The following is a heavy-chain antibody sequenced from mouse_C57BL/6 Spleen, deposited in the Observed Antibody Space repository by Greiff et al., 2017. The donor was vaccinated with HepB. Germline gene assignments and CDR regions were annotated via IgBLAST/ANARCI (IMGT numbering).Heavy chain of an antibody. V-gene: IGHV1-81*01. J-gene: IGHJ4*01. D-gene: IGHD1-1*01. CDR1: GYTFTSYG. CDR2: IYPRSGNT. CDR3: ARQGLYYGSSPYAMDY. Sequence: QVQLKQSGAELARPGASVKLSCKASGYTFTSYGISWVKQRTGQGLEWIGEIYPRSGNTYYNEKFKGKATLTADKSSSTAYMELRSLTSEDSAVYFCARQGLYYGSSPYAMDYWGQGTAVTVSS.